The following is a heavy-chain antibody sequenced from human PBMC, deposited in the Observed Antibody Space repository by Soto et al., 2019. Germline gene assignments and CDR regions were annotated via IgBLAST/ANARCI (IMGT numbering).Heavy chain of an antibody. CDR2: ISGSGGST. Sequence: EVQLLESGGGLVQPGGSLRLCCAASGFTFSSYAMSWVRQAPGKGLEWVSAISGSGGSTYYADSVKGRFTISRDNSKNTLYLQMNSLRAEDTAVYYCAKRTLRIGGYFDYWGQGTLVTVSS. CDR3: AKRTLRIGGYFDY. D-gene: IGHD3-10*01. CDR1: GFTFSSYA. J-gene: IGHJ4*02. V-gene: IGHV3-23*01.